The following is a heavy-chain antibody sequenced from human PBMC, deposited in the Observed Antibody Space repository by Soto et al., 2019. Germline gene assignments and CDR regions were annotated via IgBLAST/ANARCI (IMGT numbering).Heavy chain of an antibody. J-gene: IGHJ6*02. CDR1: GGTFSSYA. CDR2: IIPIFGTA. Sequence: QVQLVQSGAEVKKPGSSVKVSCKASGGTFSSYAISWVRQAPGQGLEWMGVIIPIFGTANYAQKFQGRVTITADESTSTAYMELSSLRSEDTAVYYCARDREVVATTPVYSYYGMDVWGQGTTVTVSS. D-gene: IGHD5-12*01. V-gene: IGHV1-69*01. CDR3: ARDREVVATTPVYSYYGMDV.